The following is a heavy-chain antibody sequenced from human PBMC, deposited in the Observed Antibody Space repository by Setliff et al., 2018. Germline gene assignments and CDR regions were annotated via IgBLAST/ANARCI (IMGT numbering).Heavy chain of an antibody. CDR2: IYPGDSDT. J-gene: IGHJ4*02. V-gene: IGHV5-51*01. CDR1: GYSFSNFW. CDR3: ARQAGNSNIDY. D-gene: IGHD6-19*01. Sequence: GESLKISCKGSGYSFSNFWIAWVRQMPGKGLEWMGIIYPGDSDTKYSPSFQGQVTISADKSISTAYLQLSSLKASGTAMYYCARQAGNSNIDYWGRGTLVTVSS.